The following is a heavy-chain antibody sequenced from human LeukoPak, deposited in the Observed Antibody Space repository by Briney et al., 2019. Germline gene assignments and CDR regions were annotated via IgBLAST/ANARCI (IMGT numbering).Heavy chain of an antibody. J-gene: IGHJ4*02. CDR2: ISSGGDYK. V-gene: IGHV3-21*01. CDR1: GFTFSSFS. D-gene: IGHD3-10*01. Sequence: GGSLRLSCAASGFTFSSFSMNWVRQAPGKGLEWVSSISSGGDYKHYADSVKGRLTISRDNAKNSLFLQMNSLRAEDTAVYYCARGGVDYYGSGTYYLMYYFDYWGQGALVTVSS. CDR3: ARGGVDYYGSGTYYLMYYFDY.